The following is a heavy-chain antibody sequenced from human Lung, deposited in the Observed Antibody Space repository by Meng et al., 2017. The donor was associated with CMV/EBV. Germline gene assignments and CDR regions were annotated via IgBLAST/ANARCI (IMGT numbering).Heavy chain of an antibody. Sequence: ESLKISCEASGFTFSSYAMSWVRQAPGKGLEWVSVIYSGGGSTYYADSVKGRFAISRDNSKNTLNLQMNSLRAEDTAIYYCAKASLSYYSDSSAYYFFDFWGQGTLVTVSS. CDR1: GFTFSSYA. J-gene: IGHJ4*02. CDR3: AKASLSYYSDSSAYYFFDF. CDR2: IYSGGGST. V-gene: IGHV3-23*03. D-gene: IGHD3-22*01.